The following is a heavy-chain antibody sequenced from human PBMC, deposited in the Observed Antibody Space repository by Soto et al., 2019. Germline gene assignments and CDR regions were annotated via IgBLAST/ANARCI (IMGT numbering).Heavy chain of an antibody. CDR3: AKEGGYCSSTSCYGRVYY. V-gene: IGHV3-23*01. Sequence: EVQLLESGGGLVQPGGSLRLSCAASGFTFSSYAMGWVRQAPGKGLEWVSAISGSGGSTYYADSVKGRFTISRDNSKNTLYLQMNSLRAEDTAVYYCAKEGGYCSSTSCYGRVYYWGQGTLVTVSS. CDR2: ISGSGGST. D-gene: IGHD2-2*03. J-gene: IGHJ4*02. CDR1: GFTFSSYA.